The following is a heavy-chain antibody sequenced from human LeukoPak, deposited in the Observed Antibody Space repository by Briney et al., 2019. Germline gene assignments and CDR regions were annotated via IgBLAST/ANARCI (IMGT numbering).Heavy chain of an antibody. J-gene: IGHJ6*02. CDR2: INRKSGAT. Sequence: ASVKVSCKASGYTFTGYYMHWVRQAPGQGLEWMGWINRKSGATTYAQKFQDRVTLTRDTSINTAYMDLSGLTSDDTAVFYCAKGATEGYYYYYGLDVWGQGTTVTVSS. V-gene: IGHV1-2*02. CDR3: AKGATEGYYYYYGLDV. CDR1: GYTFTGYY.